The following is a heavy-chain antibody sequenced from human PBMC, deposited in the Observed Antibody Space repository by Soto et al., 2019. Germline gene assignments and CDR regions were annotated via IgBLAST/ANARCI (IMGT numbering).Heavy chain of an antibody. V-gene: IGHV1-46*01. Sequence: QVQLVQSGAEVKKPGASVKVSCNASGYTFTSYYMHWVRQAPGQGLEWMGIINPSGGGTSYAQKFQGRVTMTRDTSTSTVYMELSSLRSEDTAVYYCATTYGMVATYRYYFDYWGQGTLVTVSS. CDR3: ATTYGMVATYRYYFDY. J-gene: IGHJ4*02. CDR1: GYTFTSYY. CDR2: INPSGGGT. D-gene: IGHD5-12*01.